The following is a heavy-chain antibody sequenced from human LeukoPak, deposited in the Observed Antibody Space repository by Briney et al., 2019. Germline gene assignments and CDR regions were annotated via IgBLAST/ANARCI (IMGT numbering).Heavy chain of an antibody. J-gene: IGHJ3*02. Sequence: GGSLRLSCAASGFTFSSYGMHWVRQAPGKGLEWVAVIWYDGSNEYYADSVKGRFTISRDNSKNTLYLQMNSLRAEDTAVYYCATPTGYSTHDAFDIWGQGTMVTVSS. CDR3: ATPTGYSTHDAFDI. V-gene: IGHV3-33*01. CDR2: IWYDGSNE. CDR1: GFTFSSYG. D-gene: IGHD4-11*01.